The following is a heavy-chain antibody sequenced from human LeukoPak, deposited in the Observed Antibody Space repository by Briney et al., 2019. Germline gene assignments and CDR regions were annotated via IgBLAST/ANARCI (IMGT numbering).Heavy chain of an antibody. D-gene: IGHD5-12*01. CDR3: ARDSADYLLDY. CDR1: GYTFTGYY. CDR2: ISAYNGNT. V-gene: IGHV1-18*04. Sequence: GASVKVSCKASGYTFTGYYMHWVRQAPGQGLEWMGWISAYNGNTNYAQKLQGRVTTTTDTSTSTAYMELRSLRSDDTAVYYCARDSADYLLDYWGQGALVTVSS. J-gene: IGHJ4*02.